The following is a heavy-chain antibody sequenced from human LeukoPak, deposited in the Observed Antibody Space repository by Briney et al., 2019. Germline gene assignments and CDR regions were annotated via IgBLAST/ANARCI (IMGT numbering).Heavy chain of an antibody. J-gene: IGHJ3*02. CDR1: GYTFTSYY. V-gene: IGHV1-46*01. CDR3: ARDHDDYSNYGAFDI. Sequence: ASVKVSCKASGYTFTSYYMHWVRQAPGQGLEWMGIINPSGGSTSYAQKFQGRVTMTGDMSTSTVYMELSSLRSEDTAVYYCARDHDDYSNYGAFDIWGQGTMVTVSS. D-gene: IGHD4-11*01. CDR2: INPSGGST.